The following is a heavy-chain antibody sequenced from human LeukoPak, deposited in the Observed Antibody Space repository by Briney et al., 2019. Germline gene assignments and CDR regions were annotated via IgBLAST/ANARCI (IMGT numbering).Heavy chain of an antibody. CDR3: AIPHEYSSSALDY. Sequence: SETLSLTCAVYGGSFSSYYWSWIRQPPGKGLEWIGEINHSGSTNYNPSLKSRVTISVDTSKNQFSLKLSSVTAADTAVYYCAIPHEYSSSALDYWGQGTLVTVSS. CDR2: INHSGST. D-gene: IGHD6-6*01. CDR1: GGSFSSYY. V-gene: IGHV4-34*01. J-gene: IGHJ4*02.